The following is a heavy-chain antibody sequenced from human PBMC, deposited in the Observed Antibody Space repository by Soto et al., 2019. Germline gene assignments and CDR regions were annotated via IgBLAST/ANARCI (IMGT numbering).Heavy chain of an antibody. CDR1: GGTFSSYA. V-gene: IGHV1-69*13. J-gene: IGHJ6*02. D-gene: IGHD2-15*01. Sequence: SVKVSCKASGGTFSSYAISWVRQAPGQGLEWMGGIIPIFGTANYAQKFQGRVTITADESTSTAYMELSSLRSEDTAVYYCARPARKSSYYYYGMDVCGQGTTVTVYS. CDR3: ARPARKSSYYYYGMDV. CDR2: IIPIFGTA.